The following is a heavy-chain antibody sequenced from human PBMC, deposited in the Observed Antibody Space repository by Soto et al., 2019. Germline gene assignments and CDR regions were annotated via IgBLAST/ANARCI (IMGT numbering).Heavy chain of an antibody. CDR1: GFTFSSYA. J-gene: IGHJ4*02. Sequence: GGSLRLSCAASGFTFSSYAMSWVRQAPGKGLEWVSAISGSGGSTYYADSVKGRFTISRDNSKNTLYLQMNSLRAEDTAVYYCAKDTELGYYDSSGYYGFDYWGQGTLVTVSS. V-gene: IGHV3-23*01. CDR3: AKDTELGYYDSSGYYGFDY. CDR2: ISGSGGST. D-gene: IGHD3-22*01.